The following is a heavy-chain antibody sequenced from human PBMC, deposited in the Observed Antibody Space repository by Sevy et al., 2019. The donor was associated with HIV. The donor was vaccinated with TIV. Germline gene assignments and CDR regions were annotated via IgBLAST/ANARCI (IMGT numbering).Heavy chain of an antibody. J-gene: IGHJ4*02. CDR2: FGPEDGET. V-gene: IGHV1-24*01. CDR3: ATGLPGEYVDCSSCYSDYFAY. Sequence: ASVKFSCKVSGYTLIEFSMHWVRQAPGKGLEWMGGFGPEDGETIYAQRFQGRVTMTEDTSTDTAYMELSSLRSEDTAVYYCATGLPGEYVDCSSCYSDYFAYWGQGTLVTVSS. CDR1: GYTLIEFS. D-gene: IGHD2-15*01.